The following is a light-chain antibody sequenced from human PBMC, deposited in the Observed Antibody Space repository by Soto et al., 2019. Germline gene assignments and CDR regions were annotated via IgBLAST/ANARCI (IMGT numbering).Light chain of an antibody. CDR2: EGS. V-gene: IGLV2-23*01. CDR1: SSDVGSYHL. J-gene: IGLJ2*01. CDR3: CSYAGSSTFV. Sequence: QSALTQPASVSGSPGQSITISCTGTSSDVGSYHLVSWYQQHPGKAPKLIIYEGSKRPSGVSNRFSGSKSGNTASLTISGHAAEDDADYCCCSYAGSSTFVFGGGTKLTVL.